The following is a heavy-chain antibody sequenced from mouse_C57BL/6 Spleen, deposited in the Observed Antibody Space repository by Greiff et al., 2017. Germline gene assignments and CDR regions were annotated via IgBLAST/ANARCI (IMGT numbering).Heavy chain of an antibody. CDR1: GYTFTSYW. Sequence: VKLQQPGAELVRPGSSVKLSCKASGYTFTSYWMHWVKQRPIQGLEWIGNIDPSDSETHYNQKFKDKATLTVDKSSSTAYMQLSSLTSEDSAVYYCASGDYDRFAYWGQGTLVTVSA. V-gene: IGHV1-52*01. J-gene: IGHJ3*01. CDR3: ASGDYDRFAY. D-gene: IGHD2-4*01. CDR2: IDPSDSET.